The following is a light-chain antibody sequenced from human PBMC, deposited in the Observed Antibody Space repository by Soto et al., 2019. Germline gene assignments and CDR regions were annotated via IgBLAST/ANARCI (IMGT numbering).Light chain of an antibody. J-gene: IGLJ1*01. CDR2: EVT. CDR1: SSDVGTYNL. V-gene: IGLV2-23*02. Sequence: QSALTQPASVSGSPGQSITISCTGPSSDVGTYNLVSWYQQHPGKAPKFMIYEVTNRPSGVSDRFSGSKSGNTASLTISGLQAEDEADYYCCSYAGTSYVFGTGTKLTVL. CDR3: CSYAGTSYV.